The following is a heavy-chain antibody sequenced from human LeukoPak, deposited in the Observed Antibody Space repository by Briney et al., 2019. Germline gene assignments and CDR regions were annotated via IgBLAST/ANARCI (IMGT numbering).Heavy chain of an antibody. Sequence: ASVKVSCKASGYTFTGYYMHWVRQAPGQGLEWMGWINPNSGGTNYAQKFQGRVTMTRDTSISTAYMELSRLRSDDTAVYYCARDKIVVVVAATPRQAERYYYYGMDVWGQGTTVTVSS. D-gene: IGHD2-15*01. CDR1: GYTFTGYY. CDR3: ARDKIVVVVAATPRQAERYYYYGMDV. V-gene: IGHV1-2*02. CDR2: INPNSGGT. J-gene: IGHJ6*02.